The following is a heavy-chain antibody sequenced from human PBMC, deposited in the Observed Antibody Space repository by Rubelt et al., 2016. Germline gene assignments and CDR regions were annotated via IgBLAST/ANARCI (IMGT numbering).Heavy chain of an antibody. D-gene: IGHD3-10*01. Sequence: GSNKYYADSVKGRFTISRDNSKNTLYLQMNSLRAEDTAVYYCARPKTTYLRDGEIPEYNWFDPWGQGTLITVSS. V-gene: IGHV3-30*01. CDR2: GSNK. CDR3: ARPKTTYLRDGEIPEYNWFDP. J-gene: IGHJ5*02.